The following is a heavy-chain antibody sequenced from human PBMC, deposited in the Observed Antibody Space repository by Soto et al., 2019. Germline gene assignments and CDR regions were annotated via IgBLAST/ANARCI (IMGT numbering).Heavy chain of an antibody. CDR3: DLRFRPVTAIRAKNFDF. V-gene: IGHV1-69*13. D-gene: IGHD2-21*02. J-gene: IGHJ4*02. CDR2: IIPIFGTA. CDR1: GGTFSSYA. Sequence: SVKVSCKASGGTFSSYAISWVRQAPGQGLEWMGGIIPIFGTANYAQKFQGRATITADESTSTAYMQLSSLRSEDTALYYCDLRFRPVTAIRAKNFDFCGQGTPVNVSS.